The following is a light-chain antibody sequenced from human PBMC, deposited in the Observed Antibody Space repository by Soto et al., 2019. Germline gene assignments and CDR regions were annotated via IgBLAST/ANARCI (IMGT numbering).Light chain of an antibody. J-gene: IGLJ7*01. Sequence: QSVLTQPPSVSAAPGQKVTISCSGSSSDIGRNYVSRYKHLPRTAPKLLIYENYKRPSGIPDRFSGSKSGTSATLGITGLQTGDEADYYCGTWDSSLTTVVFGTGTQLTVL. CDR3: GTWDSSLTTVV. V-gene: IGLV1-51*02. CDR1: SSDIGRNY. CDR2: ENY.